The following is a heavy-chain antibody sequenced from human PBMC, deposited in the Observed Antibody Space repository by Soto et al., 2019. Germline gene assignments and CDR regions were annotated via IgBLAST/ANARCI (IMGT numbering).Heavy chain of an antibody. J-gene: IGHJ6*02. CDR1: GCSISSEYY. CDR2: IYHSGST. D-gene: IGHD6-13*01. Sequence: SSTXSLTGSFAGCSISSEYYFRCIRQPPGKGLEWIGSIYHSGSTYYNPSLKSRVTISVDKSKKKFYMTLRSVTAADTDVYYRASHHPTDSSRWYNYHYYAMDVWGQRTTVTV. V-gene: IGHV4-38-2*01. CDR3: ASHHPTDSSRWYNYHYYAMDV.